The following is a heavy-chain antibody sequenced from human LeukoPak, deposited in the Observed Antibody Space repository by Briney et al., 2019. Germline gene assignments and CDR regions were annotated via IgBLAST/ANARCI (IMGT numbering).Heavy chain of an antibody. V-gene: IGHV3-9*03. CDR1: GFTFDDYA. CDR2: ISWNSGSI. Sequence: GGSLRLSCAASGFTFDDYAMHWVRQAPGKGLEWVSGISWNSGSIGYADSVKGRFTISRDDAKNSLYLQMNSLRAEDMALYHCAKGDGYNLVDYWGQGTLVTVSS. J-gene: IGHJ4*02. CDR3: AKGDGYNLVDY. D-gene: IGHD5-24*01.